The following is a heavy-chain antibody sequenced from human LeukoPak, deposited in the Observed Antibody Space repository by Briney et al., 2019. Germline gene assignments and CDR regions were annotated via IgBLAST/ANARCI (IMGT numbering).Heavy chain of an antibody. Sequence: PSGTLSLTRTVSGGSISSSSYYWGWIRQPPGKGLEWIGSIYYSGSTYYNPSLKSRVTISVDTSKNQFSLKLSSVTAADTAVYYCARHQDTAMVLYWGQGTLVTVSS. J-gene: IGHJ4*02. CDR2: IYYSGST. CDR1: GGSISSSSYY. D-gene: IGHD5-18*01. V-gene: IGHV4-39*01. CDR3: ARHQDTAMVLY.